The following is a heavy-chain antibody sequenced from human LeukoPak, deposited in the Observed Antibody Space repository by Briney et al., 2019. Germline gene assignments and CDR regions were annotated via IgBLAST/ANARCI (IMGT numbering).Heavy chain of an antibody. CDR3: ARDDYGDFFHY. Sequence: PGGSLRLSCGVSGFPFSSYGMNWVRQTPGKGLEWVSYISSGSTSIYYADAVKGRFTTSRDNARNSLYLQMNSLRAEDTAVYYCARDDYGDFFHYWGQGTLVTVSS. CDR1: GFPFSSYG. D-gene: IGHD4-17*01. J-gene: IGHJ4*02. V-gene: IGHV3-48*01. CDR2: ISSGSTSI.